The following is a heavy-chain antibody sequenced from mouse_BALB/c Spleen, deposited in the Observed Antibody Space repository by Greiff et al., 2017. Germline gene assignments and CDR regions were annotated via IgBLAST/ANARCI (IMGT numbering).Heavy chain of an antibody. J-gene: IGHJ1*01. CDR1: GYSFTGYT. CDR2: INPYNGGT. Sequence: EVKLMESGPELVKPGASMKISCKASGYSFTGYTMNWVKQSHGKNLEWIGLINPYNGGTSYNQKFKGKATLTVDKSSSTAYMELLSLTSEDSAVYYCARRYYGSSYYFDVWGAGTTVTVSS. CDR3: ARRYYGSSYYFDV. D-gene: IGHD1-1*01. V-gene: IGHV1-18*01.